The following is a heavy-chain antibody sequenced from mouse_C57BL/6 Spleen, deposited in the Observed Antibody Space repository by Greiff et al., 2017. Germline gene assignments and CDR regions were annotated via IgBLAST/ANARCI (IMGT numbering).Heavy chain of an antibody. CDR1: GYTFTSYW. D-gene: IGHD1-1*01. Sequence: QVQLQSGAELVRPGSSVKLSCKASGYTFTSYWMDWVKQRPGQGLEWIGNIYPSDSETHYNQKFKDKATLTVDKSSSTAYMQLSSLTSEDSAVYYCARNLDYGSSNYWGQGTTLTVSS. CDR3: ARNLDYGSSNY. J-gene: IGHJ2*01. CDR2: IYPSDSET. V-gene: IGHV1-61*01.